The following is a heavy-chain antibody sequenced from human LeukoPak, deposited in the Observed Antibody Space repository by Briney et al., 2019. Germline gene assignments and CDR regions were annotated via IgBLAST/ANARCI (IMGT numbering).Heavy chain of an antibody. CDR2: INPNSGRT. CDR3: ARIYGSVSYYDY. J-gene: IGHJ4*02. CDR1: GYTFTDYY. D-gene: IGHD3-10*01. Sequence: ASVKVSCKASGYTFTDYYIHWVRQAPGQGLEWMGWINPNSGRTNSAQKFQGRVTMTRDTSTSTSYMELSRLTSDDTAVYYCARIYGSVSYYDYWGQGTLVTVSS. V-gene: IGHV1-2*02.